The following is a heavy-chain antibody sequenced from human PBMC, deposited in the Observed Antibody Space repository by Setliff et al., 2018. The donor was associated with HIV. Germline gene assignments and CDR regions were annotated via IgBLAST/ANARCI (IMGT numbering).Heavy chain of an antibody. V-gene: IGHV4-39*07. CDR3: AGGPPFAF. CDR1: GGSFIGSSFQ. CDR2: IAYSGTTVYT. J-gene: IGHJ4*02. Sequence: SETLSLTCNVSGGSFIGSSFQSTWIRQPPGRGLEWIGDIAYSGTTVYTNYNPSLESRVTVSEDTSRHQFFLKLTSVTADDTGIYYCAGGPPFAFWGQGLLVTVSS.